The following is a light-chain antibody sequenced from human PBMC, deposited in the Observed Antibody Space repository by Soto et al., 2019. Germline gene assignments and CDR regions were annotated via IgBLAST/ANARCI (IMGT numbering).Light chain of an antibody. V-gene: IGLV3-21*02. CDR3: QVWDYRSDHV. J-gene: IGLJ1*01. CDR1: NIGGKS. Sequence: SYELTQSPSVSVAPGQTARITCGGNNIGGKSVHWYQQKPGQAPVLVVYDDSDRPSGIPERFSGSNSGNTATLTISRVEAGDVADYYCQVWDYRSDHVFGTGTKVTVL. CDR2: DDS.